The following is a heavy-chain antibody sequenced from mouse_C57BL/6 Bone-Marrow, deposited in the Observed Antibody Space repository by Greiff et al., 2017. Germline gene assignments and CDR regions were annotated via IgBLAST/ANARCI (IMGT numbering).Heavy chain of an antibody. CDR3: ARGDGYPYAMDY. CDR1: GFTFSSYA. Sequence: EVKLMESGGGLVKPGGSLKLSCAASGFTFSSYAMSWVRQTPEKRLEWVATISDGGSYTYYPDNVKGRFTISRDNAKNNLYLQMSHLKSEDTAMDYCARGDGYPYAMDYWGQGTSVTVSS. CDR2: ISDGGSYT. J-gene: IGHJ4*01. D-gene: IGHD2-3*01. V-gene: IGHV5-4*03.